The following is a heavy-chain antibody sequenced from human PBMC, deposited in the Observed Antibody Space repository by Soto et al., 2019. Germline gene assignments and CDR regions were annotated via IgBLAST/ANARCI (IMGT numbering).Heavy chain of an antibody. Sequence: QVQHVQSGAEVKKPGASVKVSCNPSGYAFTSYTMHWVRQASGQGLEWMGWINADNGDSKYSQKFQGRVTITRDTSASIAYMELSSLRSEDTAVYYCARDTGSGLRVEPGIFEYWGQGTLVTVSS. V-gene: IGHV1-3*01. CDR3: ARDTGSGLRVEPGIFEY. J-gene: IGHJ4*02. D-gene: IGHD1-26*01. CDR1: GYAFTSYT. CDR2: INADNGDS.